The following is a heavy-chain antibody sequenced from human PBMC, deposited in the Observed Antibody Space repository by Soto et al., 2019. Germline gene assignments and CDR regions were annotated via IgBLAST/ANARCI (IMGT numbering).Heavy chain of an antibody. V-gene: IGHV3-23*01. Sequence: PVGSLRLSCAASGFTFSNYAMSWVRQAPGQGLEWVSSISGSGGGTYYAGSVKGRFAISRDNSKNTLYLQMNSLGAEDTALYYCARSSLADSATSGVDHWGQGTLVTVSS. D-gene: IGHD5-18*01. CDR2: ISGSGGGT. J-gene: IGHJ5*02. CDR1: GFTFSNYA. CDR3: ARSSLADSATSGVDH.